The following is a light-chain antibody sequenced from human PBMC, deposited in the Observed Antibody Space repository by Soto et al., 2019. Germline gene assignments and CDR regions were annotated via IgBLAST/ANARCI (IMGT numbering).Light chain of an antibody. CDR3: QHYGNSPPEYT. CDR2: GAS. Sequence: EIVLTQSPGTLSLSPGERATLSCRPSQSVSSSFLAWYQQRPGQAPRLLIFGASYRATGIPDRFSGSGSGTDFTLTISRLEPEDFAVYYCQHYGNSPPEYTFGPGTNVDSK. CDR1: QSVSSSF. V-gene: IGKV3-20*01. J-gene: IGKJ3*01.